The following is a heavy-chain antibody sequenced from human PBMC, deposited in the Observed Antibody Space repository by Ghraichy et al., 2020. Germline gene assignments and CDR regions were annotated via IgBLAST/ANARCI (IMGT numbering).Heavy chain of an antibody. CDR1: GDSVSSNSAA. V-gene: IGHV6-1*01. CDR2: TYYRSKWST. Sequence: LSLTCAISGDSVSSNSAAWNWIRQSPSRGLEWLGRTYYRSKWSTDYAVSVKSRITINSDTSKNQFSLQLNSVTPEDTAVYYCTRDLGRRFDCWGQGTLVTVSS. D-gene: IGHD3-16*01. J-gene: IGHJ4*02. CDR3: TRDLGRRFDC.